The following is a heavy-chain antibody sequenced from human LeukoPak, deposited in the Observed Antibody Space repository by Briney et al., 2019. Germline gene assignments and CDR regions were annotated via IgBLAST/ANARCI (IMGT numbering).Heavy chain of an antibody. CDR1: GYTFTRYY. V-gene: IGHV1-2*02. J-gene: IGHJ4*02. CDR3: ARGPGRYPFDY. CDR2: INPNSGGT. Sequence: ASVKVSCKASGYTFTRYYMHWVRQAPGQGLDWMGWINPNSGGTNYAQKLQGRVTITRDTSISTAYMELSRLRSDDTAVYYCARGPGRYPFDYWGQGTLVTVSS. D-gene: IGHD1-1*01.